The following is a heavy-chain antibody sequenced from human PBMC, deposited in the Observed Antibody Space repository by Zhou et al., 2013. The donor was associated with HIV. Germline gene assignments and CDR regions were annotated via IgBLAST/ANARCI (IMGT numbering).Heavy chain of an antibody. Sequence: QGHLVQSGAEVKNPGASVKVSCKASGYTFSAYYMHWVRQAPGQGLEYLGWIIPATGDTRYAQNFQGRVTMTRDTSINTVYMELSSLTSEDTAVYYCGRRGSWGDRTTIIRGGVDVWGQGTTVSVSS. V-gene: IGHV1-2*02. CDR2: IIPATGDT. J-gene: IGHJ6*02. D-gene: IGHD3-10*01. CDR3: GRRGSWGDRTTIIRGGVDV. CDR1: GYTFSAYY.